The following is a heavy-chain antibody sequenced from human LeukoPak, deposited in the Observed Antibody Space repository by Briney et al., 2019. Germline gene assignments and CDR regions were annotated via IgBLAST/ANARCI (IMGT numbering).Heavy chain of an antibody. CDR2: IYSDSST. V-gene: IGHV3-66*01. D-gene: IGHD5-18*01. J-gene: IGHJ4*02. Sequence: GGSLRLSCAASGFTVSSNYMSWVRQAPGKGLEWVSVIYSDSSTYYADSVKGRFTISRDNSKNTLFLQMNSLRAEDTAVYYCARARRGYSYVLDYWGQGTLVTVSS. CDR1: GFTVSSNY. CDR3: ARARRGYSYVLDY.